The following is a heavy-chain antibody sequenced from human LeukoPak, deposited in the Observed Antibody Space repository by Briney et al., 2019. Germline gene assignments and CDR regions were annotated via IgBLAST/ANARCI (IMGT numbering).Heavy chain of an antibody. J-gene: IGHJ4*02. D-gene: IGHD3-10*01. Sequence: SETLSLTCAVYGGSFSGYYWSWIRQPPGKGLEWIGEINHSGSTNYNPSLKSRVTTSVDTSKNQFSLKLSSVTAADTAVYYCARRAVRGVLLGVDYWGQGTLVTVSS. V-gene: IGHV4-34*01. CDR1: GGSFSGYY. CDR3: ARRAVRGVLLGVDY. CDR2: INHSGST.